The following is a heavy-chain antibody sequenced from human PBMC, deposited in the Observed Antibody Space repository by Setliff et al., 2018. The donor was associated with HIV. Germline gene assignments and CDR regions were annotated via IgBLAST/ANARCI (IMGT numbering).Heavy chain of an antibody. CDR3: ARGGVCTSTSCGGNYHYGMDV. J-gene: IGHJ6*02. V-gene: IGHV1-69*10. CDR2: IIPILGMS. CDR1: GYTFTSYG. D-gene: IGHD2-2*01. Sequence: SVKVSCKPSGYTFTSYGLSWVRQAPGQGLEWMGGIIPILGMSIYAQKFQGRVTITADESTSTAYMELSSLRSDDTAVYYCARGGVCTSTSCGGNYHYGMDVWGQGTTVTVSS.